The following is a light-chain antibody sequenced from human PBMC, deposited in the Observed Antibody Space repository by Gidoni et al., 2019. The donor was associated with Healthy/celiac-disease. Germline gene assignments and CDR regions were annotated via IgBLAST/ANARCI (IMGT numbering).Light chain of an antibody. V-gene: IGLV2-14*01. Sequence: QSALPHPPSVSGSPGRSITISCTGTSSDVGGYNYVSWYQQHPGKAPKLMIYDVSNRPSGVSNRFSGSKYGNTASMTISGLQAEDEADYYCSSYTSSSTYVFGTGTKVTVL. CDR1: SSDVGGYNY. J-gene: IGLJ1*01. CDR3: SSYTSSSTYV. CDR2: DVS.